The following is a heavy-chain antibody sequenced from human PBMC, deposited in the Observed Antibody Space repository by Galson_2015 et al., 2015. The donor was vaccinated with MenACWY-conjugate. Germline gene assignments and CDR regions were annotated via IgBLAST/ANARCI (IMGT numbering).Heavy chain of an antibody. V-gene: IGHV3-21*01. D-gene: IGHD3-22*01. J-gene: IGHJ4*02. Sequence: SLRLSCAASGFTFSSYSMNWVRQAPGKGLEWVSSISSSSSYIYYADSVKGRFTISRDNAKNSLYLQMNSLRAEDTAVYYCARGRLRSSDVFVGWGQGTLVTVSS. CDR1: GFTFSSYS. CDR2: ISSSSSYI. CDR3: ARGRLRSSDVFVG.